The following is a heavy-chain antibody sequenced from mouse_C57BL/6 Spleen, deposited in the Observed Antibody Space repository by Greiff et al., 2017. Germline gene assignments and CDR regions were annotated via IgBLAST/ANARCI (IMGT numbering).Heavy chain of an antibody. J-gene: IGHJ1*03. CDR1: GYAFSSYW. V-gene: IGHV1-80*01. Sequence: QVQLQQSGAELVKPGASVKISCKASGYAFSSYWMNWVKQRPGKGLEWIGQIYPGDGDTNYNGKFKGKATLTADKSSSTAYMQLSSLTSEDSAVYCCAGKIYYYDSSCGWCFDVWGTGTTVTVSS. D-gene: IGHD1-1*01. CDR3: AGKIYYYDSSCGWCFDV. CDR2: IYPGDGDT.